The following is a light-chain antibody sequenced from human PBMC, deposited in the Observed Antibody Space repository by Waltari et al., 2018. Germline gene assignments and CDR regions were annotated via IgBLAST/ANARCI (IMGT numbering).Light chain of an antibody. CDR1: ISNIGNNF. V-gene: IGLV1-51*01. CDR3: GAGDSSLGAGV. Sequence: QSVLTQPPSVSAAPGQKVTISCSGSISNIGNNFVSWYQQLPGTAPKLLIYYNDKRPSGLPARFSGSKSGTSATLGITGLQTGDEAEYYCGAGDSSLGAGVFGGGTKLTVL. J-gene: IGLJ3*02. CDR2: YND.